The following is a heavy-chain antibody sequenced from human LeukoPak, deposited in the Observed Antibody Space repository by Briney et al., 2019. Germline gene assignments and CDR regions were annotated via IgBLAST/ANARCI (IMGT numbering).Heavy chain of an antibody. CDR2: IRFDGINK. CDR1: GFTLSTHG. CDR3: AKEGDYYGSGSYRDGFDI. Sequence: GRSLRLSCAASGFTLSTHGMRCVRQAPGKGLEWVAFIRFDGINKYYADSVKGRLTISRDSVKNTLYLQMNSLRPEDTAVYYCAKEGDYYGSGSYRDGFDIWGQGTRATVSS. D-gene: IGHD3-10*01. J-gene: IGHJ3*02. V-gene: IGHV3-30*02.